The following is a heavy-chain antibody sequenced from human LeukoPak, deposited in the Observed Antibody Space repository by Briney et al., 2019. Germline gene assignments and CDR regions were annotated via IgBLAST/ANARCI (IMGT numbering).Heavy chain of an antibody. CDR2: IYYSGST. V-gene: IGHV4-59*01. J-gene: IGHJ4*02. CDR1: GGSISSYY. CDR3: ARAYSYGPYYFDY. D-gene: IGHD5-18*01. Sequence: PSETLSLTCTVSGGSISSYYWSWLRQPPGKGLEWIGYIYYSGSTNYNPSLTSRVTISVDTSKNQFSLELSSVTAADTAVYYCARAYSYGPYYFDYWGQGTLVTVSS.